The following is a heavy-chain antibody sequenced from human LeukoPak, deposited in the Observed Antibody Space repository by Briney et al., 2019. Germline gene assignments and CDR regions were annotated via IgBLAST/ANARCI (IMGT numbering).Heavy chain of an antibody. J-gene: IGHJ4*02. CDR1: GGSFSGYY. V-gene: IGHV4-34*01. CDR3: GRGYGDFWSGSYGD. D-gene: IGHD3-3*01. CDR2: INHSGST. Sequence: SETLSLTCAVYGGSFSGYYWSWIRHPPGKGLEWIGEINHSGSTNYNPSLKSRVTISVDTSKNQFSLKLSSVTAADTAAYYCGRGYGDFWSGSYGDWGQGTLVTVSS.